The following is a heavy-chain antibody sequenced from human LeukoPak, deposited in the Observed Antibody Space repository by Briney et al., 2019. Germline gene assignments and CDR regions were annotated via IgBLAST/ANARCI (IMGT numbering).Heavy chain of an antibody. V-gene: IGHV1-8*01. J-gene: IGHJ5*02. CDR1: GYSFTSYD. CDR2: MNPNSGNT. D-gene: IGHD1-1*01. Sequence: ASVKVSCKASGYSFTSYDINWVRQATGQGLEWMGWMNPNSGNTDCAQKFQGRVTMTRNTSITTAYMELSSLRSEDTAVYYCATGTTTLPWFDPWGQGTLVTVSS. CDR3: ATGTTTLPWFDP.